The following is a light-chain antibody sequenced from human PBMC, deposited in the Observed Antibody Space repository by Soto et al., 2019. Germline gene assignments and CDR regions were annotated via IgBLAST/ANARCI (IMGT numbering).Light chain of an antibody. CDR1: QSVLYSSNNKNY. J-gene: IGKJ2*01. CDR3: QQYYSTPNT. V-gene: IGKV4-1*01. Sequence: DIVMTQSADSLAVSLGARATINCKSSQSVLYSSNNKNYSACYQQKPGQPPKLLIYWASTRESGVPDRFSGSGSGTDFTLTISSLQDEDVAVYYCQQYYSTPNTFGQGTKLEIK. CDR2: WAS.